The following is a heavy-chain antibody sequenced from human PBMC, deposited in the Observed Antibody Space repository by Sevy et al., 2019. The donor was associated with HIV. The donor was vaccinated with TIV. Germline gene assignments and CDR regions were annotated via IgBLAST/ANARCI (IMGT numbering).Heavy chain of an antibody. V-gene: IGHV3-33*01. J-gene: IGHJ5*01. D-gene: IGHD1-1*01. CDR1: GFTFRSFS. CDR2: IWYDGRTK. CDR3: ARDSARVIVPTAGFDS. Sequence: GGSLRLSCLASGFTFRSFSMHWVRQAPGKGLEWVAAIWYDGRTKQYADSVKGRFTISRDNSKNMLNLEMNSLRAEDTALYFCARDSARVIVPTAGFDSWGQGTVVTVSS.